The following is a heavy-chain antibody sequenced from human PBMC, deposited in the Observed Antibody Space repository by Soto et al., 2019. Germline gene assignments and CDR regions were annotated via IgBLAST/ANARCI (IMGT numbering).Heavy chain of an antibody. J-gene: IGHJ6*02. CDR3: ARDSQYYYGSGSAYYYYYGMDV. CDR1: GFTFSGYN. D-gene: IGHD3-10*01. V-gene: IGHV3-48*01. Sequence: GGSLRLSCAASGFTFSGYNMNWVRQAPGKGLEWVSYISSSSSTIYYADSVKGRFTISRDNAKNSLYLQMNSLRAEDTAVYYCARDSQYYYGSGSAYYYYYGMDVWGQGTTVTVSS. CDR2: ISSSSSTI.